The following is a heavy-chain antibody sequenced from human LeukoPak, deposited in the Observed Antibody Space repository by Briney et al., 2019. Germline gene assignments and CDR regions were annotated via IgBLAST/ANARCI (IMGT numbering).Heavy chain of an antibody. CDR3: AKDLVIADAFDI. V-gene: IGHV3-30*18. J-gene: IGHJ3*02. CDR1: GFASSTYG. D-gene: IGHD3-22*01. CDR2: ISYDGVNK. Sequence: SGGSLRLSCAASGFASSTYGMPWVCQAPGKGLEWVAVISYDGVNKYYGDSVKGRFTISRDNSKNTLFLEMNNLRAEDTAIYYCAKDLVIADAFDIWGQGTLLTVSS.